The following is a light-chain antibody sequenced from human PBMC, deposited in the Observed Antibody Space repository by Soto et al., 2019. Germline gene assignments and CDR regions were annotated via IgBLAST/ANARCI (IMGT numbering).Light chain of an antibody. CDR3: QESYSPLWGT. V-gene: IGKV1-39*01. Sequence: DIQMTQSPSTLSASVGDRITITCRASQSIRSWLAWYQQKPEKAPTLLIYGASSLQTGVPLRFSGSGSGTHFTLTISGLQPEDFATYYCQESYSPLWGTCGQGTKVTIK. CDR1: QSIRSW. J-gene: IGKJ1*01. CDR2: GAS.